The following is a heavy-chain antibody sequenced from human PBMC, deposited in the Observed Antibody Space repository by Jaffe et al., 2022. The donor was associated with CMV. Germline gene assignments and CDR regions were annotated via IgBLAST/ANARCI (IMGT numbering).Heavy chain of an antibody. CDR3: ARTIPYCGGDCPLLNYFDY. D-gene: IGHD2-21*02. V-gene: IGHV3-11*06. Sequence: QVQLVESGGGLVKPGGSLRLSCAASGFTFSDYYMSWIRQAPGKGLEWVSYISSSSSYTNYADSVKGRFTISRDNAKNSLYLQMNSLRAEDTAVYYCARTIPYCGGDCPLLNYFDYWGQGTLVTVSS. J-gene: IGHJ4*02. CDR1: GFTFSDYY. CDR2: ISSSSSYT.